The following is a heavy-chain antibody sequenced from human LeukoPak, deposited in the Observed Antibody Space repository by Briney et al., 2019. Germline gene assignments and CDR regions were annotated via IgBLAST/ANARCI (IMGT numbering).Heavy chain of an antibody. J-gene: IGHJ4*02. Sequence: GGSLRLSCSASGFTFSSYAMHWVRQAPGRGLESVSAISSSGSSTYYADSVKGRFTISRDNSKNTVYLQMSSLRAADTAVYYCVKGGGYSKSPLDYWGQGTLVTVSS. CDR3: VKGGGYSKSPLDY. CDR1: GFTFSSYA. V-gene: IGHV3-64D*06. CDR2: ISSSGSST. D-gene: IGHD6-13*01.